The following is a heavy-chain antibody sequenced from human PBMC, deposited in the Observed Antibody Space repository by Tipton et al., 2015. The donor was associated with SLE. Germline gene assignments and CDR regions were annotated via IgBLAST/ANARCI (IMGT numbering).Heavy chain of an antibody. CDR2: IYYSGST. D-gene: IGHD3-10*01. CDR3: ATRAMVRGAFDI. V-gene: IGHV4-61*01. CDR1: GGSVSSGSYY. J-gene: IGHJ3*02. Sequence: TLSLTCTVSGGSVSSGSYYWSWIRQPPGKGLEWIGYIYYSGSTNYNPSLKSRVTISVDRSKNQFSLKLSSVTAADTAVYYCATRAMVRGAFDIWGQGTMVTVSS.